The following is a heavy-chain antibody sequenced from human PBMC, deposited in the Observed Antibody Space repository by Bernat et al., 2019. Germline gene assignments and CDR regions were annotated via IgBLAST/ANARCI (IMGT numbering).Heavy chain of an antibody. Sequence: EVQLVESGGGLVQPGGSLRLSCAASGFTFGIYWMSWVRQAPGKGLEWVANIKQDGSEKYYVDSVKGRFTISRDNAKNSLLLQMNSLRVEDTAVYYCARGLLECWGQGTLVTV. D-gene: IGHD3-3*01. CDR1: GFTFGIYW. V-gene: IGHV3-7*04. CDR2: IKQDGSEK. J-gene: IGHJ4*02. CDR3: ARGLLEC.